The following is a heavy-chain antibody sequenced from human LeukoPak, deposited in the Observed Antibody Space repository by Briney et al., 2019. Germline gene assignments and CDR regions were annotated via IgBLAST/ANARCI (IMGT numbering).Heavy chain of an antibody. V-gene: IGHV1-46*01. D-gene: IGHD2-8*02. CDR1: GYTFSNYY. CDR3: AREESGGYFDY. CDR2: INPTGTGT. Sequence: SVKVSCKASGYTFSNYYMHWVRQAPGQGLEWMGLINPTGTGTNYAQKFRGRVTLTRDTSTTTVYMELSRLRSEDSAVYYCAREESGGYFDYWGQGTLVTVSS. J-gene: IGHJ4*02.